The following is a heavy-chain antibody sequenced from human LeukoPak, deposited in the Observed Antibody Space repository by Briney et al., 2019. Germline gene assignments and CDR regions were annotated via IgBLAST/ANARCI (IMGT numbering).Heavy chain of an antibody. Sequence: GGSLRLSCTASGITFGDYAVSWVRQAPGKGLEWVSFIRVKAFGRTTEYAASVKGRFTTSRDDSNNIAYLQMNSLKTEDTAVYFCTRDHNNVFDYWGQGTLVTVSS. J-gene: IGHJ4*02. CDR1: GITFGDYA. D-gene: IGHD1-14*01. CDR2: IRVKAFGRTT. CDR3: TRDHNNVFDY. V-gene: IGHV3-49*04.